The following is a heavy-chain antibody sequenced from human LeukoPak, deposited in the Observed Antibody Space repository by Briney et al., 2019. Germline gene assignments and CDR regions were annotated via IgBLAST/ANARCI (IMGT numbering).Heavy chain of an antibody. V-gene: IGHV4-34*01. D-gene: IGHD3-10*01. Sequence: SETLSLTCAVYGGSFSGYYWSWIRQPPGKGLEWIGEIDQSGNTNYNPSLKSRVTITIDTSKNQFSLKLNSVTAADTAVYYCAINDGSGSYYKSDYWGEGNLVTVSS. CDR1: GGSFSGYY. J-gene: IGHJ4*02. CDR3: AINDGSGSYYKSDY. CDR2: IDQSGNT.